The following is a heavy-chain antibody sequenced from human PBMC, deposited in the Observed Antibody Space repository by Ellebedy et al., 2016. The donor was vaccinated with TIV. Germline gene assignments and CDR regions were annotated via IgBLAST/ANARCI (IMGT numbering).Heavy chain of an antibody. CDR1: GYTLTSYY. J-gene: IGHJ5*02. Sequence: ASVKVSCXASGYTLTSYYMHWVRQSPGQGLEWMARINPRGGSTYYAERFVGRVRVTSDTATSTVYMELSSLRSDDTAVYYCARDLDQGVTGVTNWFDPWGQGTLVTVSS. V-gene: IGHV1-46*01. CDR3: ARDLDQGVTGVTNWFDP. D-gene: IGHD2-21*02. CDR2: INPRGGST.